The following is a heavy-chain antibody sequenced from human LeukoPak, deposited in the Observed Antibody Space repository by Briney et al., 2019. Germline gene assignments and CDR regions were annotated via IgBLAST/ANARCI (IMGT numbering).Heavy chain of an antibody. Sequence: ASVNVSCTAPGYTFTSYGISWVRQAPGQGLEWMGWISAYNGNTNYAQKLQGRVTMTTDTSTSTAYMELRSLRSDDTAVYYCARSATVVSPFDYWGQGTLVTVSS. CDR1: GYTFTSYG. CDR2: ISAYNGNT. CDR3: ARSATVVSPFDY. V-gene: IGHV1-18*01. J-gene: IGHJ4*02. D-gene: IGHD4-23*01.